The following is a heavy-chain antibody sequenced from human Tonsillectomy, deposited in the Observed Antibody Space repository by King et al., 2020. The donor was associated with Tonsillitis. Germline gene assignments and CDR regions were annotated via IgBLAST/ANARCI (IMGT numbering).Heavy chain of an antibody. D-gene: IGHD6-19*01. J-gene: IGHJ6*02. V-gene: IGHV3-30*02. CDR3: AKDLSEAGKYYDYYAMDV. Sequence: DSVKGRFSISRDNSKNTLFLQMNSLRAEDTAMYYCAKDLSEAGKYYDYYAMDVWGQGTTVTVSS.